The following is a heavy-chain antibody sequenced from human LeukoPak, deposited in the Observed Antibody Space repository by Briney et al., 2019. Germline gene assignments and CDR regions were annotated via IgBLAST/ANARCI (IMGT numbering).Heavy chain of an antibody. Sequence: GPSGKVSCKASGYTFTGYYMHWVRQAPGQGLEGMGWITPNSGGTDYAQKLQGRVTMTRDTSIITAYMELSRLRFDDTAVYYCARGGCNSGTCYSSWLDPWGQGTLVTVSS. CDR3: ARGGCNSGTCYSSWLDP. CDR2: ITPNSGGT. V-gene: IGHV1-2*02. D-gene: IGHD2-15*01. CDR1: GYTFTGYY. J-gene: IGHJ5*02.